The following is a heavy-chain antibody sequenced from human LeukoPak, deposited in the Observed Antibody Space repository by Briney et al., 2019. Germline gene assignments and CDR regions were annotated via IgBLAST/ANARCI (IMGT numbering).Heavy chain of an antibody. CDR1: GFTFSSYG. CDR2: FYSGGST. CDR3: ARLAGDGLPLFDD. V-gene: IGHV3-66*04. Sequence: GGSLRLSCAASGFTFSSYGMHWVRQAPGKGLEWVSVFYSGGSTYYADSVKGRFTISRDTSRNTLDLQMTSLRAEDTAVYYCARLAGDGLPLFDDWGQGTLVTVSS. D-gene: IGHD5-24*01. J-gene: IGHJ4*02.